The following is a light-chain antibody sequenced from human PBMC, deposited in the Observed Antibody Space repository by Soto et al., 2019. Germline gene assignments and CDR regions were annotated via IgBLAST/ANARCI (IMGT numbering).Light chain of an antibody. CDR1: QSVSSY. CDR2: DAS. J-gene: IGKJ5*01. V-gene: IGKV3-11*01. CDR3: QQRSNWPPIT. Sequence: EIVFTQSPATLSFSPGGRDTLSCRASQSVSSYLAWYQQKPGQAPRLLIYDASNRATGIPARFSGSGSGTGFTLTISSLEAEDFAVYYCQQRSNWPPITFGQGTRLE.